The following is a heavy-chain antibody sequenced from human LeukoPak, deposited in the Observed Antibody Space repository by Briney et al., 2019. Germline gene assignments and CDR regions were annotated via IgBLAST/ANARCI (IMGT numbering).Heavy chain of an antibody. CDR3: ASQTYYYYMDV. CDR2: INHSGST. Sequence: SETLSLTCAVYGGSFSGYYWSWIRQPPGKGLEWIGEINHSGSTNYNPSLKSRVTISVDTSKNQFSLKLSSVTAADTAVYYCASQTYYYYMDVWGKETTVTVSS. CDR1: GGSFSGYY. J-gene: IGHJ6*03. V-gene: IGHV4-34*01.